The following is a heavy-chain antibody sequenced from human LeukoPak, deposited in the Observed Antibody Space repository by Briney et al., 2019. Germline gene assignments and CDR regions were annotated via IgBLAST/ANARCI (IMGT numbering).Heavy chain of an antibody. V-gene: IGHV1-69*13. J-gene: IGHJ6*02. CDR2: IIPIFGTA. CDR3: ARESIAAAADYYYYGMDV. Sequence: SVKVSCKASGGTFSSYAISWVRLAPGQGLEWMGGIIPIFGTANYAQKFQGRVTITADESTSTAYMELSSLRSEDTAVYYCARESIAAAADYYYYGMDVWGQGTTVTVSS. D-gene: IGHD6-13*01. CDR1: GGTFSSYA.